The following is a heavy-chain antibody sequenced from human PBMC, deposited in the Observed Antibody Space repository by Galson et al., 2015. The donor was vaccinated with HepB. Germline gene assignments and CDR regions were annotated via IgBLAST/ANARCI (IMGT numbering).Heavy chain of an antibody. D-gene: IGHD2-8*01. V-gene: IGHV1-8*01. CDR2: MNPKTGDT. J-gene: IGHJ3*01. Sequence: SVKVSCKASGYTFTTSDINWVRQATGQGLDWMGWMNPKTGDTAYAQKFKGKVTMTRDTSVSTAYMELSSLTSEDTAVYYCATVVHSSTNRWGDAFDVWGQGTLVTVSS. CDR3: ATVVHSSTNRWGDAFDV. CDR1: GYTFTTSD.